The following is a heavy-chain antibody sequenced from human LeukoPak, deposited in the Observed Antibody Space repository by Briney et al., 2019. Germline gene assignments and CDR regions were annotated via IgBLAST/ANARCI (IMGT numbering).Heavy chain of an antibody. CDR2: ISGSGGST. V-gene: IGHV3-23*01. D-gene: IGHD3-10*01. CDR3: AVLSGGFSTNFDY. Sequence: GGSLRLSCAASGFTFSSYAMSWVRQAPGKGREWVSAISGSGGSTYYADSVKGRFTISRDNSKNTLYLQMNSLRAEDTAVYYCAVLSGGFSTNFDYWGQGTLVTVSS. J-gene: IGHJ4*02. CDR1: GFTFSSYA.